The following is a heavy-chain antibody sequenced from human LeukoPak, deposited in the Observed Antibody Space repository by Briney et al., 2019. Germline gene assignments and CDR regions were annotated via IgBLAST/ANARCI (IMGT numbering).Heavy chain of an antibody. CDR3: AKARGSSVYEQFDY. V-gene: IGHV3-30*18. D-gene: IGHD5/OR15-5a*01. Sequence: GRSLRLSCAASGFTFSSYGMHWVRQAPGKGLEWVAVISYDGSNKYYADSVKGRFTISRDNSKNTLYLQMNSLRADDTAVYYCAKARGSSVYEQFDYWGQGTQVTVSP. J-gene: IGHJ4*02. CDR1: GFTFSSYG. CDR2: ISYDGSNK.